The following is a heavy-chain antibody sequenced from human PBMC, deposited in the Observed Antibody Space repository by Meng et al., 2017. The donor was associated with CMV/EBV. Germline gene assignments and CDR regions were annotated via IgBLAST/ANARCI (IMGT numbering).Heavy chain of an antibody. CDR1: EFTFSNYA. J-gene: IGHJ4*02. V-gene: IGHV3-30-3*01. CDR3: ASDLCGESSCSPFGY. D-gene: IGHD2-15*01. Sequence: GGSLRLSCAASEFTFSNYAIHWVRRAPGKGLEWVAVTSYSGSSKHYADSVQGRFTISRDNSKNTVFLQMNSLRPGDTAVYYCASDLCGESSCSPFGYWGQGTLVTVSS. CDR2: TSYSGSSK.